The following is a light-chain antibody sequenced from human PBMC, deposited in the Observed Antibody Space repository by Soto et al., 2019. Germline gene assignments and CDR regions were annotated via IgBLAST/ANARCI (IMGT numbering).Light chain of an antibody. CDR2: KAS. CDR3: QQYEYYPYT. J-gene: IGKJ2*01. CDR1: QSISSW. Sequence: DIQMTQSPSTLSASVGDRVTITCRASQSISSWLAWYQQKSGEAPKILIYKASSLESGVPSRFSGSGSGTEFTLTISSLQPDDFATYYCQQYEYYPYTFGQGTKLEIK. V-gene: IGKV1-5*03.